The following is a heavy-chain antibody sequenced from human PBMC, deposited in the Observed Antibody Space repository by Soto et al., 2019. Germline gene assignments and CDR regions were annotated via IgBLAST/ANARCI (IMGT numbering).Heavy chain of an antibody. CDR2: IIPIFGTA. CDR1: GGTFSSYA. J-gene: IGHJ5*02. D-gene: IGHD6-6*01. V-gene: IGHV1-69*06. CDR3: ARGRIATRPDNWFGP. Sequence: SVKVSCKASGGTFSSYAISWVRQAPGQGLEWMGGIIPIFGTANYAQKFQGRVTITADKSTSTAYMELSSLRSEDTAVYYCARGRIATRPDNWFGPWGQGTLVTVSS.